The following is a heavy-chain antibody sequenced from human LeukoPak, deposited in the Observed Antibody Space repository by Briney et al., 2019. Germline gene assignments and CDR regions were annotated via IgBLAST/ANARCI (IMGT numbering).Heavy chain of an antibody. Sequence: PGGSLRLSCAASGSTVSSNYMSWVRQAPGKGLEWVSVIYSGGSTYYADSVKGRFTISRDNSKNTLYLQMNSLRAEDTAVYYCARVGLRFVVVVADYYFDYWGQGTLVTVSS. CDR2: IYSGGST. J-gene: IGHJ4*02. D-gene: IGHD2-15*01. V-gene: IGHV3-53*01. CDR1: GSTVSSNY. CDR3: ARVGLRFVVVVADYYFDY.